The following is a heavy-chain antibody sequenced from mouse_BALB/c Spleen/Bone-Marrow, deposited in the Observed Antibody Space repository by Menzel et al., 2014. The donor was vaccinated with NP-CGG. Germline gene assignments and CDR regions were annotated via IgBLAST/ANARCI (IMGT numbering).Heavy chain of an antibody. CDR3: ARDGFYGSHYYAMDY. Sequence: VKLEESGPGLVAPSQSLSITCTVSGFSLTSYGVHWVRQPPGKGLEWLGVIWAGGSTNYNSALMSRLSISKDNSKSQVFLKMNSLQTDDTAMYYCARDGFYGSHYYAMDYWGQGTSVTVSS. CDR2: IWAGGST. D-gene: IGHD1-1*02. CDR1: GFSLTSYG. J-gene: IGHJ4*01. V-gene: IGHV2-9*02.